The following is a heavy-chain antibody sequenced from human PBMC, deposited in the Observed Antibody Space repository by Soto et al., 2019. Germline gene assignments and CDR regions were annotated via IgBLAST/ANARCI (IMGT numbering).Heavy chain of an antibody. Sequence: QAGGSLRLSCAASGFTFSSYGMHWVRQAPGKGLEWVAVIWYDGSNKYYADSVKGRFTISRDNSKNTLYLQMNSLRAEDTAVYYCARGTWIQLWLRNGMDVWGQGTTVTVSS. D-gene: IGHD5-18*01. CDR3: ARGTWIQLWLRNGMDV. CDR1: GFTFSSYG. V-gene: IGHV3-33*01. J-gene: IGHJ6*02. CDR2: IWYDGSNK.